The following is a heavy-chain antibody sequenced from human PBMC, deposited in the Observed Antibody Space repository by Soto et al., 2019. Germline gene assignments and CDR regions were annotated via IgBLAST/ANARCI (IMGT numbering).Heavy chain of an antibody. CDR3: ARYSGSYWHYLDF. CDR2: IYAGDSDS. V-gene: IGHV5-51*01. J-gene: IGHJ4*02. D-gene: IGHD1-26*01. Sequence: PGASLKISCKGSGYSFTTYWIGWVRQMPGKGLEWMGIIYAGDSDSRYSPSFQGQVTISADTSVSTAYLQWRSLEATDSAIYYCARYSGSYWHYLDFWGQGTLVTVSS. CDR1: GYSFTTYW.